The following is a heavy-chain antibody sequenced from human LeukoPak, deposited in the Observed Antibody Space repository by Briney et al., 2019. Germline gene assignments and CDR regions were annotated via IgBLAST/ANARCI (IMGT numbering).Heavy chain of an antibody. V-gene: IGHV4-34*01. Sequence: SETLSLTCTVSGGSISSYYWSWIRQPPGKGLEWIGEINHSGSTNYNPSLKSRVTISVDTSKNQFSLKLSSVTAADTAVYYCARAGNDFWSGYDFDYWGQGTLVTVSS. CDR3: ARAGNDFWSGYDFDY. CDR1: GGSISSYY. J-gene: IGHJ4*02. CDR2: INHSGST. D-gene: IGHD3-3*01.